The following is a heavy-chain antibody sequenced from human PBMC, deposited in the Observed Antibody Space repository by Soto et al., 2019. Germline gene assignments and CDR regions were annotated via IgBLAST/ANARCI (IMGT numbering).Heavy chain of an antibody. CDR2: ISSSSSYI. D-gene: IGHD2-15*01. V-gene: IGHV3-21*01. CDR1: GFTFSSYS. J-gene: IGHJ6*02. CDR3: ARLGGYCSGGSCPYGMDV. Sequence: GSLRLSCAASGFTFSSYSMNWVRQAPGKGLEWVSSISSSSSYIYYADSVKGRFTISRDNAKNSLYLQMNSLRAEDTAVYYCARLGGYCSGGSCPYGMDVWGQGTTVTVSS.